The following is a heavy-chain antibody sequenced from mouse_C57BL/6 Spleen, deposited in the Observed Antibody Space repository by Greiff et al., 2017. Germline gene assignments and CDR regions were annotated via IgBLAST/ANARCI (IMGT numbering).Heavy chain of an antibody. D-gene: IGHD1-1*01. J-gene: IGHJ1*03. CDR2: IDPSDSYT. CDR1: GYTFTSYW. Sequence: QVQLQQSGAELVKPGASVKLSCKASGYTFTSYWMQWVKQRPGQGLEWIGEIDPSDSYTNYNQKFKGKATLTVDTSSSTAYMQLSSLTSEDSAVYYCARSEIYYYGSSGYFDVWGTGTTVTVSS. CDR3: ARSEIYYYGSSGYFDV. V-gene: IGHV1-50*01.